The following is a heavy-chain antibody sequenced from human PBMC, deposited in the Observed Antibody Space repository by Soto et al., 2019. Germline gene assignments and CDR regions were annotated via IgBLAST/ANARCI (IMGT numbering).Heavy chain of an antibody. CDR1: GLTFSSYS. V-gene: IGHV3-21*01. CDR2: ISSSSSYI. D-gene: IGHD3-22*01. J-gene: IGHJ3*02. Sequence: PGGSLRLSCAASGLTFSSYSMNWVRQAPGKGLEWVSSISSSSSYIYYAGSVKGRFTISRDNAKNSLYLQMNSLRAEDTAVYYCARDRTVVVPRDAFDIWGQGTMVTVSS. CDR3: ARDRTVVVPRDAFDI.